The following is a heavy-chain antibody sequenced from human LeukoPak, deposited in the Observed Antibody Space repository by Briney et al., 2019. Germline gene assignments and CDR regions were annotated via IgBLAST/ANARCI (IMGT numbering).Heavy chain of an antibody. Sequence: ASVKVSCKASGGTFSSYAISWVRQAPGQGLEWMGWMNPNSGNTGYAQKFQGRVTITRNTSISTAYMELSSLRSEDTAVYYCARGAMVRGAGIQKTKNYYYMDVWGKGTTVTVSS. V-gene: IGHV1-8*03. J-gene: IGHJ6*03. D-gene: IGHD3-10*01. CDR3: ARGAMVRGAGIQKTKNYYYMDV. CDR1: GGTFSSYA. CDR2: MNPNSGNT.